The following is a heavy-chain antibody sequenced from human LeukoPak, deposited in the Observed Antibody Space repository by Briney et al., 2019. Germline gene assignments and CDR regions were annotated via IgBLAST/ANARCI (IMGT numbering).Heavy chain of an antibody. CDR1: GGSISSYY. D-gene: IGHD1-1*01. Sequence: SETLSLTCTVSGGSISSYYWSWIRQPPGKGLEWIGYIYYSGSTNYNPSLESRVTISVDTSKNQFSLKLSSVTAADTAVYYCARGRLDDDAFDIWGQGTMVTVSS. J-gene: IGHJ3*02. CDR2: IYYSGST. CDR3: ARGRLDDDAFDI. V-gene: IGHV4-59*01.